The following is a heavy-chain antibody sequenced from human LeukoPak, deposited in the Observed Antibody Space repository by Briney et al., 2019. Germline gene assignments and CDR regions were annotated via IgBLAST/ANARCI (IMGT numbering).Heavy chain of an antibody. V-gene: IGHV3-23*01. D-gene: IGHD6-13*01. CDR2: NSGSGSGGST. CDR1: GFTFSNYA. J-gene: IGHJ1*01. CDR3: ANRRGSSWYGVAEYFQH. Sequence: GGSLRLSCAVSGFTFSNYALTLVRQAPGKGLEWVSVNSGSGSGGSTSCADSVKGRFTISRDNSMNTLYLQMNSLRAEDTAVYYCANRRGSSWYGVAEYFQHWGQGTLVTVSS.